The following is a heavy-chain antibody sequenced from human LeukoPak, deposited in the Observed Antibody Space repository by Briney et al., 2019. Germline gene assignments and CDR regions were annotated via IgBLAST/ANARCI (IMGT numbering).Heavy chain of an antibody. J-gene: IGHJ4*02. Sequence: GGSLRLSCAVSGFTVLSNSMSWVRQAPGKGLEWVSILYSGGGTDYADSVKGRFTISRDNSKYTLYLGMNSLRVEDTAVYYCAREYCSGGSCYRRQYYFDYWGQGTLVTVSS. CDR1: GFTVLSNS. CDR2: LYSGGGT. V-gene: IGHV3-53*01. CDR3: AREYCSGGSCYRRQYYFDY. D-gene: IGHD2-15*01.